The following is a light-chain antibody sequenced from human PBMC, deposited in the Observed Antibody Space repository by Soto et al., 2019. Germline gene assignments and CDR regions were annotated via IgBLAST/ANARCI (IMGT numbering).Light chain of an antibody. Sequence: EIVLTQSPGTLSLSPGERVTLSCRASQSVSSTYLAWYQQKPGQAPRLLIYRASSRAAGIPDRFSGSGSGTDFTLTINRLEPDDFAVYYCQQYGSSPWTFGQGTKVEIK. CDR1: QSVSSTY. J-gene: IGKJ1*01. V-gene: IGKV3-20*01. CDR2: RAS. CDR3: QQYGSSPWT.